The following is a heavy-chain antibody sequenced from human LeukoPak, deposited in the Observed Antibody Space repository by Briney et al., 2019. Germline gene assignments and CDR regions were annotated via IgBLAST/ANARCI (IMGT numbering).Heavy chain of an antibody. CDR3: ARGYYVNAFVI. J-gene: IGHJ3*02. V-gene: IGHV3-66*01. CDR1: GFTVSSNY. D-gene: IGHD3-10*02. CDR2: IYSGGST. Sequence: GGSLRLSCAASGFTVSSNYMSWVRQAPGKGLEWVSVIYSGGSTYYADSVKGRFTISRDNSKNTLYLQMNSLRAEDTAVYYCARGYYVNAFVIWGQGTMVTVSS.